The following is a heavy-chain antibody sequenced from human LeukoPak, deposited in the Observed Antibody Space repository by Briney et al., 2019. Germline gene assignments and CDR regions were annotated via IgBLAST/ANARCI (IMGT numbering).Heavy chain of an antibody. CDR1: GGSFSGYY. Sequence: PSETLSLTCAVYGGSFSGYYWSWIRQPPGKGLEWIGEINHSGSTSYNPSLKSRVTISVDTSKNQFSLKLSSVTAADTAVYYCARGPRTTVTTWDYYYYGMDVWGQGTTVTVSS. CDR3: ARGPRTTVTTWDYYYYGMDV. CDR2: INHSGST. V-gene: IGHV4-34*01. J-gene: IGHJ6*02. D-gene: IGHD4-17*01.